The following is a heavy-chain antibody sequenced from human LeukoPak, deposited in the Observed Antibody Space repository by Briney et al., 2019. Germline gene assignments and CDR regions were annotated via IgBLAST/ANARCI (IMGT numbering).Heavy chain of an antibody. Sequence: GGSLRLSCAASGFTFSSYSMNWVRQAPGKGLEWVSSISSSSSYIYYADSVKGRFTISRDNAKNSLYLQMNGLRAEDTAVYYCARSDSSGPHDYWGQGTLVTVSS. CDR2: ISSSSSYI. D-gene: IGHD3-22*01. J-gene: IGHJ4*02. CDR1: GFTFSSYS. CDR3: ARSDSSGPHDY. V-gene: IGHV3-21*01.